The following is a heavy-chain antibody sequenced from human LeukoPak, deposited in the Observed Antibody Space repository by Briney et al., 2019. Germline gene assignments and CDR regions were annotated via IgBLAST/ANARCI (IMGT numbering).Heavy chain of an antibody. J-gene: IGHJ6*03. V-gene: IGHV3-23*01. Sequence: PGGSLRLSCAASGFTFSSYAMSWVRQAPGKGLEWVSAISGSGGSTYYADSVKGRFTTSRDNSKNTLYLQMNSLRAEDTAVYYCAKDRDIQEYYYYYMDVWGKGTTVTVSS. D-gene: IGHD2-15*01. CDR3: AKDRDIQEYYYYYMDV. CDR2: ISGSGGST. CDR1: GFTFSSYA.